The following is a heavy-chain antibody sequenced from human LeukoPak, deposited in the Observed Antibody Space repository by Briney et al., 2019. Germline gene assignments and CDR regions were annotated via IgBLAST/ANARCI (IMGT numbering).Heavy chain of an antibody. J-gene: IGHJ4*02. D-gene: IGHD2-15*01. CDR1: GFTFSDYY. CDR3: ARDKYPYCSGGSCYGAHY. V-gene: IGHV3-11*04. CDR2: ISSSGSTL. Sequence: PGGSLRLSCAASGFTFSDYYMSWIRQAPGKGLEWVSYISSSGSTLYYADSVKGRFTISRDNAKNSLYLRMNSLRAEDTAVYYCARDKYPYCSGGSCYGAHYWGQGTLVTVSS.